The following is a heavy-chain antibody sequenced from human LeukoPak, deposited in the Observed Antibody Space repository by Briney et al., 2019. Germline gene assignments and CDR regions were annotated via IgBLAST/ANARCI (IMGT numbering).Heavy chain of an antibody. CDR1: GFTFSSYS. CDR2: ISSSSSTI. D-gene: IGHD2-8*01. V-gene: IGHV3-48*04. J-gene: IGHJ6*02. CDR3: VREMLDGMDV. Sequence: GGSLRLSCAASGFTFSSYSMNWVRQAPGKGLEWVSYISSSSSTIYYADSVKGRFTISRDNAKNSLYLQMNSLRAEDTAVYYCVREMLDGMDVWGQGTTVTVSS.